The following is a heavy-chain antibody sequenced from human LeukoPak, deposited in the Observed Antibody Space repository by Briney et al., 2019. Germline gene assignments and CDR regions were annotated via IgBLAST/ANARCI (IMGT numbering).Heavy chain of an antibody. V-gene: IGHV3-21*01. CDR1: GFTFSSYS. CDR2: ISSSSSYI. J-gene: IGHJ4*02. Sequence: GGSLRLSCAASGFTFSSYSMNWVRQAPGKGLEWVSSISSSSSYIYYADSVKGRFTISRDNAKNSLYLQMNSLRAEDTAVYYCARGGRAVAGGDWGQGTLVTVSS. CDR3: ARGGRAVAGGD. D-gene: IGHD6-19*01.